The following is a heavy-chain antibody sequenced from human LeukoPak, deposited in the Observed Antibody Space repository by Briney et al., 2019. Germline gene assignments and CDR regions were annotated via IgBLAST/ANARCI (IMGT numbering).Heavy chain of an antibody. CDR1: GYTFTSYY. V-gene: IGHV1-46*01. CDR3: ARDRNYDSSGYYYAYFDY. J-gene: IGHJ4*02. CDR2: INPRGGST. Sequence: ASVKVSCKASGYTFTSYYMHWVRQAPGQGLEWMGTINPRGGSTSYALKFQGRVTMTRDMSTSTVYMELSRLRSDDTAVYYCARDRNYDSSGYYYAYFDYWGQGTLVTVSS. D-gene: IGHD3-22*01.